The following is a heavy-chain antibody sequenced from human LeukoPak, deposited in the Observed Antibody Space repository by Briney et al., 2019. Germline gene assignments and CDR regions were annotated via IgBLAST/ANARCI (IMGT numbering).Heavy chain of an antibody. Sequence: PSETLSLTCTVSGGSIDSRSYYWDWIRQAPGKELEWLGTIYHSGSTEHNPSLKSRVAIFVDTSKNQFSLILHSVAAADTAVYYCARRSEFDNTHYHYFDYWGQGALVTVSS. V-gene: IGHV4-39*01. D-gene: IGHD2-15*01. CDR2: IYHSGST. CDR3: ARRSEFDNTHYHYFDY. J-gene: IGHJ4*02. CDR1: GGSIDSRSYY.